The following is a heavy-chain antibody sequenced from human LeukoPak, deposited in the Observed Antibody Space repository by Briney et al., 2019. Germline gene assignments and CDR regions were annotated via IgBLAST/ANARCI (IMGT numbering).Heavy chain of an antibody. CDR1: GFTVSSNY. J-gene: IGHJ4*02. Sequence: PGGSLRLSCAASGFTVSSNYMSWVRQAPGKGLEWVSVIYSGGSPYYADSVKGRFTISRDNSKNTLYLQMNSLRAEDTAVYYCASANSSSWPHEYDYWGQGTLVTVSS. D-gene: IGHD6-13*01. CDR3: ASANSSSWPHEYDY. CDR2: IYSGGSP. V-gene: IGHV3-53*01.